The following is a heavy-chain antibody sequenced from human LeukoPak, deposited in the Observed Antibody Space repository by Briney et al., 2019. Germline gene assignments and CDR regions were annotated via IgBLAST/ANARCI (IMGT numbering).Heavy chain of an antibody. CDR3: AKGQAILRFLEWSAEYFQD. V-gene: IGHV3-30*02. Sequence: GGSLRLSCAASGFTFSNYGMHWVRQAPGKGLEWVAFIRYDGSKKDYADSVKGRFTISRDISKNTLYLQMNNLRAEDTAVYFCAKGQAILRFLEWSAEYFQDWGQGTLVTVSS. CDR1: GFTFSNYG. CDR2: IRYDGSKK. D-gene: IGHD3-3*01. J-gene: IGHJ1*01.